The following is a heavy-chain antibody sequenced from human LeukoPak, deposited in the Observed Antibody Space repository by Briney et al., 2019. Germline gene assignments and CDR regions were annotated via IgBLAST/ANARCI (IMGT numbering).Heavy chain of an antibody. D-gene: IGHD6-13*01. J-gene: IGHJ4*02. CDR2: IYYSGST. CDR3: ARQPGIAGPQASY. CDR1: GYSIGSDFY. Sequence: PSETLSLTCIVSGYSIGSDFYWGWIRQPPGKGLEWIGSIYYSGSTYYNPSLKSRVTISVDTSKNQFSLKLSSVTAADTAVYYCARQPGIAGPQASYWGQGTLVTVSS. V-gene: IGHV4-38-2*02.